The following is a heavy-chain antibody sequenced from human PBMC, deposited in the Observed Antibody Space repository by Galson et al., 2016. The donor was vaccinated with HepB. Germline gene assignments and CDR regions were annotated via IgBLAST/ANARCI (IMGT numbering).Heavy chain of an antibody. CDR2: VNWNSATL. D-gene: IGHD7-27*01. V-gene: IGHV3-9*01. J-gene: IGHJ4*02. CDR3: AKGQTNWATFDS. CDR1: GFTFNDYV. Sequence: SLRLSCAASGFTFNDYVMHWVRQLPGKGLEWVSGVNWNSATLAYADSVRGRFTISRDNAENSLYLQMDSLRAEDTALYYCAKGQTNWATFDSWGQGTLVTVSP.